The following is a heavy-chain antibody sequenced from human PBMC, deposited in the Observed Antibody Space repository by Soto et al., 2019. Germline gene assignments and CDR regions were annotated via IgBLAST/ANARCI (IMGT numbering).Heavy chain of an antibody. Sequence: QVQLQQWGAGLLKPSETLSLTCAVYGGFVSSGNYYWSWIRQPPGKGLEWIGKMSHSGGTHFNPSRKSRVTISVDTSKNQFSLKMSSVTAADTALYYCARVERGTATTVVDAFDIWGPGTMVTVSS. V-gene: IGHV4-34*01. CDR2: MSHSGGT. CDR3: ARVERGTATTVVDAFDI. J-gene: IGHJ3*02. D-gene: IGHD1-1*01. CDR1: GGFVSSGNYY.